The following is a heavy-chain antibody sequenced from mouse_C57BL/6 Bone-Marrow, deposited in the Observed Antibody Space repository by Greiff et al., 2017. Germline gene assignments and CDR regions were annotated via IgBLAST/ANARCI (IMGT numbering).Heavy chain of an antibody. Sequence: QVTLKESGHGILQSSQTLSLTCSFSGFSLSTSGMGVSWIRQPSGKGLEWLAHIYWDDDKRYNPSLKSRLTISKDTSRNQVFLKITSVDTVDTATYYCARNPSYYSNLRFYWYFDVWGTGTTVTVSS. CDR1: GFSLSTSGMG. D-gene: IGHD2-5*01. V-gene: IGHV8-12*01. CDR3: ARNPSYYSNLRFYWYFDV. J-gene: IGHJ1*03. CDR2: IYWDDDK.